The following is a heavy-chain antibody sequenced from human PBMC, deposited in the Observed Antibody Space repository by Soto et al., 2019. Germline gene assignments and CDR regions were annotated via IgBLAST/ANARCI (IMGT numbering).Heavy chain of an antibody. D-gene: IGHD2-21*01. CDR2: IFYTGTT. Sequence: PSETLSLTCSVSGGSVSDNSYYWGWIRQPPGKGLEWVGGIFYTGTTYYNRSRKDRLSISVDTSENSFSLNLTSVTAAERAVYFCARLVVVAPVANVGGQGALVNVSS. CDR1: GGSVSDNSYY. V-gene: IGHV4-39*01. CDR3: ARLVVVAPVANV. J-gene: IGHJ4*02.